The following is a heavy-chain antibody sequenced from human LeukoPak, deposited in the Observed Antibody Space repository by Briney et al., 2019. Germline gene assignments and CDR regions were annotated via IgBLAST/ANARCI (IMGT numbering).Heavy chain of an antibody. CDR1: GFTFSSYS. CDR3: ARAVGARCNDY. V-gene: IGHV3-21*06. J-gene: IGHJ4*02. D-gene: IGHD1-26*01. Sequence: GGSLRLSCAASGFTFSSYSMSWVRQAPGTGLEWVSSISGSSSHIYYADSVKGRFTISRDNAKNSLYLQMNSLRAEDTAVYYCARAVGARCNDYWGQGTLVTVSS. CDR2: ISGSSSHI.